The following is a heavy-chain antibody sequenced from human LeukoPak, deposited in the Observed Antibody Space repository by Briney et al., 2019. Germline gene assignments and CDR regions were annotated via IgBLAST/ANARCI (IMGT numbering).Heavy chain of an antibody. CDR1: GGSISSYY. J-gene: IGHJ4*02. D-gene: IGHD4-17*01. V-gene: IGHV4-4*07. CDR3: ARDYGDFPAYYFDY. Sequence: SETLSLTCTVYGGSISSYYWSWIRQPAGKGLGWIGRIYNSGITNYNPSLKSRVTMPMDTSMNQFSLKLRSVTAADTAVYYCARDYGDFPAYYFDYWGQGTLVTVSS. CDR2: IYNSGIT.